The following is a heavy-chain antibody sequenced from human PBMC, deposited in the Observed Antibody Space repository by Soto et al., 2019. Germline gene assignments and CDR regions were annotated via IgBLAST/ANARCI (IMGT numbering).Heavy chain of an antibody. CDR3: VKDRMAYNSVWDPFDI. V-gene: IGHV3-23*01. CDR1: GFTFYSYA. D-gene: IGHD1-20*01. J-gene: IGHJ3*02. Sequence: EVQLLESGGGLVQPGGSLRLSCAASGFTFYSYAMSWVRQAPRKGLEWVSTIGSVGGDTYYADSVKGRFTISRDDSKNTLLLQMNSLRAEDTAVYYCVKDRMAYNSVWDPFDIWGQGTMVTVSS. CDR2: IGSVGGDT.